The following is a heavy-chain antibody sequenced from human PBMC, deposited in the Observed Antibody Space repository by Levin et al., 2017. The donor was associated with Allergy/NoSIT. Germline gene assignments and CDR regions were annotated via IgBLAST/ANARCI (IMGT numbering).Heavy chain of an antibody. CDR2: IYPGDSDT. CDR3: ARTNTYYDFWSGYYTGAFDI. Sequence: PGGSLRLSCKGSGYSFTSYWIGWVRQMPGKGLEWMGIIYPGDSDTRYSPSFQGQVTISADKSISTAYLQWSSLKASDTAMYYCARTNTYYDFWSGYYTGAFDIWGQGTMVTVSS. V-gene: IGHV5-51*01. D-gene: IGHD3-3*01. CDR1: GYSFTSYW. J-gene: IGHJ3*02.